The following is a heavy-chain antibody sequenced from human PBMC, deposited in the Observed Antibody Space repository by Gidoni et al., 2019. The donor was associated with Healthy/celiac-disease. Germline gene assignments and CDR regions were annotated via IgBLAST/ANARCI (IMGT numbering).Heavy chain of an antibody. J-gene: IGHJ4*02. V-gene: IGHV5-10-1*03. CDR2: IDPRDSYT. Sequence: EVQLVQSGAEVKKPGESLRISCKGSGYSCTSYWITWVRQMPGKGLEWLGTIDPRDSYTNYSPSFQGHVTISIDKSISTAYLRWSSLKASDTAMYYCARHPSISSVAGVEYWGQGTLVTVSS. D-gene: IGHD6-19*01. CDR1: GYSCTSYW. CDR3: ARHPSISSVAGVEY.